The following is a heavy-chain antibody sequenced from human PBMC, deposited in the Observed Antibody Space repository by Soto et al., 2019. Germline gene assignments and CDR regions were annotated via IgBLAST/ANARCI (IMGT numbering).Heavy chain of an antibody. CDR3: ARGATVVTPADYYFDY. CDR1: GGSISSGDYY. CDR2: IYYSGST. J-gene: IGHJ4*02. V-gene: IGHV4-30-4*01. Sequence: PSETLSLICTVSGGSISSGDYYWSWIRQPPGKGLEWIGYIYYSGSTYYNPSLKSRVTLSVDTSKNQFSLKLSSVTAADTAVYYCARGATVVTPADYYFDYWGQGTMVTVSS. D-gene: IGHD4-17*01.